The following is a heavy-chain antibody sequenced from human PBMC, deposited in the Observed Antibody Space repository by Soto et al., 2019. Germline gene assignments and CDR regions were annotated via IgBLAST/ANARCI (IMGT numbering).Heavy chain of an antibody. D-gene: IGHD4-17*01. CDR1: GGTFSSYA. CDR2: IIPIDGTA. V-gene: IGHV1-69*12. J-gene: IGHJ4*02. CDR3: ARSLRAITVTLDY. Sequence: QVQLVQSGAEVKKPGSSVKVSCKASGGTFSSYAISWVRQAPGQWLEWMGGIIPIDGTANYVQKFQGRVTITADESTSTAYMELSSLRSEDTVVYYCARSLRAITVTLDYWGQGTLVTVSS.